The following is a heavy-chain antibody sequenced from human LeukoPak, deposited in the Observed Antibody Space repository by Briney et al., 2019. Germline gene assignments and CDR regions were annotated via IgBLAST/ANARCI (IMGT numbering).Heavy chain of an antibody. V-gene: IGHV1-2*02. CDR1: GYTFTGYY. Sequence: ASVKVSCKASGYTFTGYYMHWVRQAPGQGLEWMAWIYPNSGGTNYAQKLRGRVTMTTDPSTTTAYMELRSLRSDDTAVYYCARSSHRDGDTFDYWGQGTLVTVSS. CDR3: ARSSHRDGDTFDY. D-gene: IGHD3-10*01. J-gene: IGHJ4*02. CDR2: IYPNSGGT.